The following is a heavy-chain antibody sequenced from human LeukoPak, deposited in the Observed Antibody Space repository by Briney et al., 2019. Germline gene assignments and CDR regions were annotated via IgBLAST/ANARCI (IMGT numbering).Heavy chain of an antibody. V-gene: IGHV3-43*02. D-gene: IGHD3-3*01. CDR3: AKDMDWSGYYRYHYMDV. CDR1: GFTFDDYA. Sequence: PGGSLRLSCAASGFTFDDYAMHWVRQAPGKGLEWVSLISGDGGSTYYADSVKGRFTISRDNSKNSLYLQMNSLRTEDTALYYCAKDMDWSGYYRYHYMDVWGKGTTVTVSS. CDR2: ISGDGGST. J-gene: IGHJ6*03.